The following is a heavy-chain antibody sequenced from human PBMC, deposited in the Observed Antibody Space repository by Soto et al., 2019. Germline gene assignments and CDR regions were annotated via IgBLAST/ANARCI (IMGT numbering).Heavy chain of an antibody. J-gene: IGHJ4*02. CDR2: IIPIIGII. CDR1: GGTFSTYT. Sequence: SVKVSCKASGGTFSTYTITWVRQAPGQGLEWMGRIIPIIGIINYAQKFQGRVTITADKFTGTAYMELRSLRSDDTAVYYCARDNDVWTGYFFDNWGQGTLVTVS. V-gene: IGHV1-69*04. CDR3: ARDNDVWTGYFFDN. D-gene: IGHD3-3*01.